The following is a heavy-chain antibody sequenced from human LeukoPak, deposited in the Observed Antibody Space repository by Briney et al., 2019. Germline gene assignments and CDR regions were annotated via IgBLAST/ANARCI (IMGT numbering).Heavy chain of an antibody. CDR2: IYHSGST. Sequence: SETLSLTCAVSGYSISSGYYWGWIRQPPGKGLEWIGSIYHSGSTYYNPSLKSRVTISVDTSKDQFSLKLSSVTAADTAVYDCARGSDIVIIPAAIEAWFGPWGQGTLLTVSS. V-gene: IGHV4-38-2*01. D-gene: IGHD2-2*02. J-gene: IGHJ5*02. CDR3: ARGSDIVIIPAAIEAWFGP. CDR1: GYSISSGYY.